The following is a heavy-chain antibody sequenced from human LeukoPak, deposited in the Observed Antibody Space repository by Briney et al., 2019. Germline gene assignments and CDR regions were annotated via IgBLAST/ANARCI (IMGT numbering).Heavy chain of an antibody. CDR2: INYSGST. J-gene: IGHJ5*02. D-gene: IGHD2-2*01. CDR1: GGSISSSSYF. CDR3: ARGVVPAAIWQNWFDP. Sequence: SETLSLTCTVSGGSISSSSYFWGWLRQPPGKGLEWIGSINYSGSTYDNPSLKSRVTTSVDTSNNQFSLKLSSVTAADTAVYYCARGVVPAAIWQNWFDPWGQGTLVIVSS. V-gene: IGHV4-39*07.